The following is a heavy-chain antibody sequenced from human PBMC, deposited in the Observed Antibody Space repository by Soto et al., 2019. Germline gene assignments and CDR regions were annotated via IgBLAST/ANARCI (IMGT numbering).Heavy chain of an antibody. CDR2: ISYDGSNK. V-gene: IGHV3-30-3*01. J-gene: IGHJ4*02. CDR1: GFTFSSYA. D-gene: IGHD5-18*01. CDR3: ARGLGYSYGFGY. Sequence: LRLSCAASGFTFSSYAMHWVRQAPGKGLEWVAVISYDGSNKYYADSVKGRFTISRDNSKNTLYLQMNSLRAEDTAVYYCARGLGYSYGFGYWGQGTLVTVSS.